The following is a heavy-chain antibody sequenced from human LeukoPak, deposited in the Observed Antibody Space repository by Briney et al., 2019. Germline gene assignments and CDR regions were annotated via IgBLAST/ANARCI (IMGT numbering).Heavy chain of an antibody. J-gene: IGHJ5*02. Sequence: GESLKISCKGSGYSFTSYWIGWVRQAPGQGLEWMGWISAYNGNTNYAQKLQGRVTMTTDTSTSTAYMELRSLRSDDTAVYYCAREVGWFDPWGQGTLVTVSS. CDR2: ISAYNGNT. CDR3: AREVGWFDP. V-gene: IGHV1-18*04. CDR1: GYSFTSYW.